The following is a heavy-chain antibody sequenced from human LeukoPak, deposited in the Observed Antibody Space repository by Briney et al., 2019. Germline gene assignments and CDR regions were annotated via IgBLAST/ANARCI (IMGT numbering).Heavy chain of an antibody. V-gene: IGHV4-39*01. CDR1: GGSISSSSYY. CDR2: IYYSGST. CDR3: ARRSSGWDHFDY. D-gene: IGHD6-19*01. J-gene: IGHJ4*02. Sequence: PSETLSLTCTVSGGSISSSSYYWGWIRQPPGKGLEWIGSIYYSGSTYYNPSLKSRVTISVDTSKNQFSLKLSSVTAADTAVYYCARRSSGWDHFDYCGQGTLVTVSS.